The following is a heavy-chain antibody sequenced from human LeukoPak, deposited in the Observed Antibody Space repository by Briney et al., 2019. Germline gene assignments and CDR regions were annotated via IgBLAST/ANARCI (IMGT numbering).Heavy chain of an antibody. CDR3: AREKDIVVVPAAKLTH. CDR2: INPSGGST. Sequence: ASVKVSCKASGYTFTGYYMHWVRQAPGQGLEWMGIINPSGGSTSYAQKFQGRVTMTRDTSTSTVYMELSSLRSEDTAVYYCAREKDIVVVPAAKLTHWGQGTLVTVSS. CDR1: GYTFTGYY. D-gene: IGHD2-2*01. J-gene: IGHJ4*02. V-gene: IGHV1-46*01.